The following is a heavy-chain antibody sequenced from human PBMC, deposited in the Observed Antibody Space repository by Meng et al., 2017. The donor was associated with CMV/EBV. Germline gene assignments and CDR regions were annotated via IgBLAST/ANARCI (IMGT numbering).Heavy chain of an antibody. V-gene: IGHV1-2*02. CDR3: ARDLGGISSTVY. D-gene: IGHD2-2*01. CDR1: GYTFTGYY. J-gene: IGHJ4*02. Sequence: ASVKVSCKASGYTFTGYYMHWVRQAPGQGLEWMGWINPNSGGTNYSQKFQGRVTMTRDTSISTAYMELSRLRSDDTAVYYCARDLGGISSTVYWGQGTLVTVSS. CDR2: INPNSGGT.